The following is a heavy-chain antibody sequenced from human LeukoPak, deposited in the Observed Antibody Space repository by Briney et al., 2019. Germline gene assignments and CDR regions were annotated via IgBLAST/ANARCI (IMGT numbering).Heavy chain of an antibody. D-gene: IGHD5-12*01. J-gene: IGHJ4*02. CDR3: ARDDVATITPAFDY. CDR1: GFTFDDYT. CDR2: ISWDGGST. Sequence: GGSLRLSCAASGFTFDDYTMHWVRQAPGKGLEWVSLISWDGGSTYYADSVKGRFTISRDNAKNSLYLQMNSLRAEDTAVYYCARDDVATITPAFDYWGQGTLVTVSS. V-gene: IGHV3-43*01.